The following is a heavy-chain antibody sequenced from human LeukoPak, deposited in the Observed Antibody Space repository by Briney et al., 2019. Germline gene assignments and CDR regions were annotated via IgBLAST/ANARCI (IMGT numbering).Heavy chain of an antibody. D-gene: IGHD6-19*01. CDR3: AGGQMFTSGGFES. J-gene: IGHJ4*02. CDR1: GFSVSSKY. V-gene: IGHV3-53*01. CDR2: LYTAGDT. Sequence: GGSLRLSCAASGFSVSSKYMSWVRQAPGKGLEWVSVLYTAGDTYYADSVKGRFTISRDNSKNTLSLQMNSLRPDDTALYYCAGGQMFTSGGFESWGQGALVTVSS.